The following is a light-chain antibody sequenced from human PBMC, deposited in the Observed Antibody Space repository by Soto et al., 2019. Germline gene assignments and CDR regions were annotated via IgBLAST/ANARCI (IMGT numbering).Light chain of an antibody. CDR2: AVS. CDR3: SSFTTNSSYV. J-gene: IGLJ1*01. Sequence: SALTQPASVSGSPGQSITISCTGTSSDVGAYIFVSWYQQHPGKAPKLMIYAVSSRPSGVSYRFSGSKSGNTASLTISGLQAEDEADYYCSSFTTNSSYVFGTGTKVTVL. CDR1: SSDVGAYIF. V-gene: IGLV2-14*01.